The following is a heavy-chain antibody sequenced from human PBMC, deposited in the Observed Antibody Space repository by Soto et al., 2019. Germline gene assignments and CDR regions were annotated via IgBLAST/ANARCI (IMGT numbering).Heavy chain of an antibody. D-gene: IGHD6-6*01. J-gene: IGHJ6*03. CDR2: INSDGSST. CDR1: GFTFSSYW. V-gene: IGHV3-74*01. Sequence: GGSLRLSCAASGFTFSSYWMHWVRQAPGKGLAWVSRINSDGSSTSYADSVKGRFTISRDNAKNTLYLQMNSLRAEDTAVYYCARVVGYSSSFAQYYYYYMDVWGKGTTVTVSS. CDR3: ARVVGYSSSFAQYYYYYMDV.